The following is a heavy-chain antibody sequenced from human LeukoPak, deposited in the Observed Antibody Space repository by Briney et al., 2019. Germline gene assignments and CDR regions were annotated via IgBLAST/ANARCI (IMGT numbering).Heavy chain of an antibody. J-gene: IGHJ4*02. D-gene: IGHD5-18*01. CDR1: GYTFTDYY. Sequence: GASVKVSCKASGYTFTDYYMHWVRQAPGHGPEWMGWINPYSGGTNYAQNFQGRVTMTRDTSISTAYMELSRLRSDDTAVYYSARTLPWRYSYGTYYFDYWGQGTLVTVSS. CDR2: INPYSGGT. CDR3: ARTLPWRYSYGTYYFDY. V-gene: IGHV1-2*02.